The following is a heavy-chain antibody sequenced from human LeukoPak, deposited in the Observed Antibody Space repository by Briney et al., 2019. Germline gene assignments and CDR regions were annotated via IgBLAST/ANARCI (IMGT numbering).Heavy chain of an antibody. V-gene: IGHV1-69*06. CDR3: ATGDYGDSLPDY. CDR2: IIPIFGTA. CDR1: GGIFSSYA. J-gene: IGHJ4*02. Sequence: VASVKVSCKASGGIFSSYAISSVRQAPGQGLEWMGGIIPIFGTANYAQKFQGRVTMTEDTSTDTAYMELSSLRSEDTAVYYCATGDYGDSLPDYWGQGTLVTVSS. D-gene: IGHD4-17*01.